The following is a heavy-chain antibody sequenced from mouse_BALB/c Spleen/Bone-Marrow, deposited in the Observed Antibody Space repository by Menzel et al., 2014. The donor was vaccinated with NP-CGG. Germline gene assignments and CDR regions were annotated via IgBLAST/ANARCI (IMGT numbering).Heavy chain of an antibody. CDR1: GFTFSSYT. CDR3: TRDPYYYGSSYAMDY. D-gene: IGHD1-1*01. Sequence: VQVVESGGGLVKPGGSLKLSCAASGFTFSSYTTSWVRQTPEKRLEWVATISSGGSYTYYPDSVKGRFTISRDNAKNTLYLQMSSLKSEDTAMYYCTRDPYYYGSSYAMDYWGQGTSVTVSS. CDR2: ISSGGSYT. J-gene: IGHJ4*01. V-gene: IGHV5-6-4*01.